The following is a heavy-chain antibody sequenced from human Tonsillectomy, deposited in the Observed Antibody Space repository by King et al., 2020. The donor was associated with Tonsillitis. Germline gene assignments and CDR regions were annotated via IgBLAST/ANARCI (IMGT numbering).Heavy chain of an antibody. V-gene: IGHV3-30*04. J-gene: IGHJ4*02. CDR3: ATGRLCRGGYNFLSDS. CDR2: ISYDGSNV. CDR1: GFTFSRCA. D-gene: IGHD5-24*01. Sequence: VQLVESGGGLVQPGKSLRLSCVVSGFTFSRCALHWVRQAPGKGLEWVTVISYDGSNVNYANSVKGRFTVSRDNSKNMVSLQMSSLRPEDTAVYYCATGRLCRGGYNFLSDSGGQGTLVTVSS.